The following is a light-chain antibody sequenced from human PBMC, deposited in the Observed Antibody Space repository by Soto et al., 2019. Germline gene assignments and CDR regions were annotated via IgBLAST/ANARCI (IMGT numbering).Light chain of an antibody. Sequence: EIVLTQSPGTLSLSPGERATLSCRASQSVSSSYLAWYQQKPGQAPRLLIYGASSRATGIPDRFSGSGSGPDFTLPISRLEPEDFAVYYCQQYGSSPPGVTFGPGTKVDIK. J-gene: IGKJ3*01. CDR1: QSVSSSY. CDR2: GAS. CDR3: QQYGSSPPGVT. V-gene: IGKV3-20*01.